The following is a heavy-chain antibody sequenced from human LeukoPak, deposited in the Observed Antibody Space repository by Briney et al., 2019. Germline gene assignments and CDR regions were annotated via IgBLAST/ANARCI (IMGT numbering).Heavy chain of an antibody. D-gene: IGHD3-3*01. J-gene: IGHJ4*02. Sequence: GGSLRLSCAASGFTFSSYSMNWVRQAPGKGREGVSSISSSSSYIYYADSVKGRFTISRDNAKNSLYLQMNSLRAEDTAVYYCARDRYDFWSGYRAKYYFDYWGQGTLVTVSS. CDR2: ISSSSSYI. V-gene: IGHV3-21*01. CDR3: ARDRYDFWSGYRAKYYFDY. CDR1: GFTFSSYS.